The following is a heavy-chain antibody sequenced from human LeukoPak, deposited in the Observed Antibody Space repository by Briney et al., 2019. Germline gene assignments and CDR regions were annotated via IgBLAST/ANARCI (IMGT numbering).Heavy chain of an antibody. CDR2: IYYSGST. CDR3: ARVPYDILTGYAYYYYYGMDV. CDR1: GGSISSSSYY. Sequence: NSSETLSLTCTVSGGSISSSSYYWGWIRQPPGKGLEWIGSIYYSGSTYYNPSLKSRVTISVDTSKNQFSLKLSSVTAADTAVYYCARVPYDILTGYAYYYYYGMDVWGQGTTVTVSS. V-gene: IGHV4-39*07. J-gene: IGHJ6*02. D-gene: IGHD3-9*01.